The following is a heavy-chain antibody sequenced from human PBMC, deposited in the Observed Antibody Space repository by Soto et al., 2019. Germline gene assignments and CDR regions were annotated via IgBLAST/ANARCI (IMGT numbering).Heavy chain of an antibody. J-gene: IGHJ6*02. D-gene: IGHD3-22*01. CDR1: GYTFTSYY. CDR3: ARYWVTTYYYDSSGLGNGMDV. V-gene: IGHV1-46*01. CDR2: INPSDGST. Sequence: ASVKVSCKASGYTFTSYYMHWVRQAPGQGLEWMGIINPSDGSTSYAQKFQGRVTMTRDTSTSTVYMELSSLRSEDTAVYYCARYWVTTYYYDSSGLGNGMDVWGQGTKVTVSS.